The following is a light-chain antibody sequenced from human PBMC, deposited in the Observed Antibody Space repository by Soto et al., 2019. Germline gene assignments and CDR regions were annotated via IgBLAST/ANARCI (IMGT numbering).Light chain of an antibody. CDR2: RNN. CDR3: AAWDYSLSGPV. Sequence: QSVLTQPPSASGTPGQRVTISCSGSSSNIGNNDVYWYQQFPGTAPKLLIYRNNQRPSGVPDRFSGSKSGTSASLAISGLRSEDEAYYYCAAWDYSLSGPVFGGGTKVTIL. CDR1: SSNIGNND. J-gene: IGLJ2*01. V-gene: IGLV1-47*01.